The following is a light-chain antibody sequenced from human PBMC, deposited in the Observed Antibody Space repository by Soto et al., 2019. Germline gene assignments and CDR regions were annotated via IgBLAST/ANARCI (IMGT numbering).Light chain of an antibody. Sequence: EIVLTQSPGTLSMSPGERATLSCRASQSVSSSYLAWYQQKPGQAPRLLIYGASSRATGIPDRFGGSGSGTDFTLTISRLEPEDFAEYYCQQYNTSPHSFGQGTKLEI. CDR1: QSVSSSY. J-gene: IGKJ2*01. CDR3: QQYNTSPHS. CDR2: GAS. V-gene: IGKV3-20*01.